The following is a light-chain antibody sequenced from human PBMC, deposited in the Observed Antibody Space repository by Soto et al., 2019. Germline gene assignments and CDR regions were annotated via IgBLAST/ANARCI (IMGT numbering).Light chain of an antibody. V-gene: IGKV3-20*01. CDR2: GAS. Sequence: EIVLTQSPGTLSLSPGERATLSCRASQSVSSDYLAWYQQKPGQAPRLLIYGASSRDTGIPDRFSGSGSGTDFTLTISRLEPEDFAVYWCQQYDRSPVFGGGTKVELK. J-gene: IGKJ4*01. CDR1: QSVSSDY. CDR3: QQYDRSPV.